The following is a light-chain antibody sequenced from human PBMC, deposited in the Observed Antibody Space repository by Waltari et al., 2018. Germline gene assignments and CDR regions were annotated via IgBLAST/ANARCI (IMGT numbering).Light chain of an antibody. Sequence: EIKMTQSPSSLTASVGDRVNITCRASQTIGSYLIWYQHKPGKAPKVLIYAASSLQSGVPSRFSGSGSGTDFTLTISSLQPEDFATYYCHQTYSSPQTFGQGTKLEIK. CDR3: HQTYSSPQT. CDR1: QTIGSY. V-gene: IGKV1-39*01. CDR2: AAS. J-gene: IGKJ2*01.